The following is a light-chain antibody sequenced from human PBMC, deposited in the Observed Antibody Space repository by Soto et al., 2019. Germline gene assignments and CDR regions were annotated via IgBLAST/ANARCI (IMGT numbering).Light chain of an antibody. V-gene: IGLV7-46*01. Sequence: QAVVTQEPSLTVSPGGTVTLTCGSTTGAVTSGLFPYWFQQKPGQAPRTLIYDTTNRHSWTPARFSGSLLGGKAALTLSGAQPEDEADYYCLLTYSAARRLFGGGTKLTV. CDR1: TGAVTSGLF. CDR3: LLTYSAARRL. J-gene: IGLJ3*02. CDR2: DTT.